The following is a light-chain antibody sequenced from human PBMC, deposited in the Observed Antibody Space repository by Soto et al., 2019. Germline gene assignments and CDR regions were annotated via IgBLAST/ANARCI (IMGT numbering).Light chain of an antibody. CDR1: QSVSSY. CDR3: HQRSSWPRGT. CDR2: DAS. J-gene: IGKJ1*01. V-gene: IGKV3-11*01. Sequence: EIVLTQSPATLSLSPGERATLSCRASQSVSSYLACYQQKPGQGPRLLIYDASNRATGVSARFSGSGSGTDFTLTISSLEPEDFAVYYCHQRSSWPRGTFGQGTKVDIK.